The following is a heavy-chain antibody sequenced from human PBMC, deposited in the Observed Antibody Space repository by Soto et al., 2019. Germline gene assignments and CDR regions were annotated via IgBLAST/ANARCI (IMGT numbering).Heavy chain of an antibody. CDR1: GGTFSIYS. V-gene: IGHV1-69*01. J-gene: IGHJ4*02. D-gene: IGHD2-8*01. CDR2: IIPIFGRA. CDR3: ARDGVRHSGGIDY. Sequence: QVQLVQSGAEVKKPGSSVKVSCKASGGTFSIYSITWVRQAPGQGLEWMGEIIPIFGRANYAQKVQGRVTITADESTSTAHMERSRLRSADTDVYYCARDGVRHSGGIDYWGQGTLVTVSS.